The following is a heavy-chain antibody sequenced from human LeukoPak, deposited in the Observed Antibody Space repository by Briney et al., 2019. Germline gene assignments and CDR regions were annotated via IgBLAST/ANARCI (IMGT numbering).Heavy chain of an antibody. Sequence: GGSLRLSCAASGFIFNNYGLIWVRQAPGKGLEWVSAISNDGGGTNYADFVKGRFTISRDNSKNTLFLQMNSLRAEDTALYYCAKGSSGYFVDLWGQGTLDTVSS. V-gene: IGHV3-23*01. CDR2: ISNDGGGT. CDR3: AKGSSGYFVDL. CDR1: GFIFNNYG. J-gene: IGHJ5*02. D-gene: IGHD3-22*01.